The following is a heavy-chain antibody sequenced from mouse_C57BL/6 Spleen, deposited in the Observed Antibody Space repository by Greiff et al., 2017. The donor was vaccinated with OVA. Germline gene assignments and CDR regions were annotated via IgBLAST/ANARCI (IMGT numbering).Heavy chain of an antibody. J-gene: IGHJ2*01. D-gene: IGHD1-1*01. V-gene: IGHV10-3*01. Sequence: EVKLVESGGGLVQPKGSLKLSCAASGFTFNTYAMHWVRQAPGKGLEWVARIRSKSSNYASYYADSVKDRFTISRDDSQSMLYLQMNNLRTEDTAMYYWVRGGYYDGSHYFDYWGQGTTLTVSS. CDR2: IRSKSSNYAS. CDR1: GFTFNTYA. CDR3: VRGGYYDGSHYFDY.